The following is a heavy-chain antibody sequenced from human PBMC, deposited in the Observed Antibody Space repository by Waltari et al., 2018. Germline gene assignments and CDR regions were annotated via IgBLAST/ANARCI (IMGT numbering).Heavy chain of an antibody. CDR3: ARISADSSGYYQQPFDY. CDR1: GGTFSSYA. CDR2: IIPILGIA. J-gene: IGHJ4*02. D-gene: IGHD3-22*01. Sequence: QVQLVQSGAEVKKPGSSVEVSCKASGGTFSSYAISWVRQAPGQGLEWMGGIIPILGIANYAQKFQGRVTITADESTSTAYMELSSLRSEDTAVYYCARISADSSGYYQQPFDYWGQGTLVTVSS. V-gene: IGHV1-69*04.